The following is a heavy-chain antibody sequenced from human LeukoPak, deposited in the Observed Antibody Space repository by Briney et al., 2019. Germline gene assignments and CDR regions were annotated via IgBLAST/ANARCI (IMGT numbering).Heavy chain of an antibody. D-gene: IGHD6-6*01. CDR2: ISSSSSYI. CDR3: ASFTESYSSSAGGH. J-gene: IGHJ4*02. CDR1: GFTFSSYS. V-gene: IGHV3-21*01. Sequence: TGGSLRLSCAASGFTFSSYSMNWVRQAPGKGLEWVSSISSSSSYIYYADSVKGRFTISRDNAKNSLYLQMNSLRAEDTAVYYCASFTESYSSSAGGHWGQGTLVTVSS.